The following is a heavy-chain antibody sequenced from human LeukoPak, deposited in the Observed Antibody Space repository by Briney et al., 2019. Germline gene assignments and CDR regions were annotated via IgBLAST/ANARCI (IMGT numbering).Heavy chain of an antibody. CDR1: GFTFSRYD. CDR2: IRYDGSNK. CDR3: AKNVYPYCSGGSCYSHGY. D-gene: IGHD2-15*01. V-gene: IGHV3-30*02. J-gene: IGHJ4*02. Sequence: GGSLRLSCAASGFTFSRYDMHWVRQAPGKGLEWVAFIRYDGSNKYYADSVKGRFTISRDNSKNTLYLQMNSLRAGDTAVYYCAKNVYPYCSGGSCYSHGYWGQGTLVTVSS.